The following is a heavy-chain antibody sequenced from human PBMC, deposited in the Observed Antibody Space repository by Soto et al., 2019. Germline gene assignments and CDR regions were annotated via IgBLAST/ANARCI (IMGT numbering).Heavy chain of an antibody. V-gene: IGHV3-7*04. Sequence: EVQLVESGGGLVQPGGSLRLSCAASGFTFNSYWMTWVRQAPGKGLEWVANIKQDGSEIYYVDSVKGRFTISRDNAKNSLYLQMNSLRAEDTAVYYCARGWGLDPWGQGTLVTVSS. CDR1: GFTFNSYW. D-gene: IGHD1-26*01. CDR2: IKQDGSEI. J-gene: IGHJ5*02. CDR3: ARGWGLDP.